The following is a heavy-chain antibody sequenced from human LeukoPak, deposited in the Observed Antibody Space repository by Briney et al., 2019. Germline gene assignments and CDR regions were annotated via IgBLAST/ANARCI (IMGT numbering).Heavy chain of an antibody. J-gene: IGHJ4*02. D-gene: IGHD6-19*01. V-gene: IGHV1-2*06. CDR2: INPNSGGT. CDR1: GYTFTVYY. Sequence: ASVKVSCKASGYTFTVYYMHWVRQAPGQGLEWMGRINPNSGGTNYAQKFQGRITMTRDTSISTAYMELSRLRSDDTAVYYCATTNPTSYSSGRGFDYWGQGTLVTVSS. CDR3: ATTNPTSYSSGRGFDY.